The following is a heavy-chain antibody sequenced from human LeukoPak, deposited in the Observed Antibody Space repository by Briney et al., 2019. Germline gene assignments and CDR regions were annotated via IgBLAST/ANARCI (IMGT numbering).Heavy chain of an antibody. Sequence: KSSETLSLTCTVSGGSISSYYWSWIRQPPGKGLEWIGYIYYSGSTSYNPSLKSRVTISVDTSKNQFSLKLSSVTAADTAVYYCGRVVDCSSTSCYSGYYYYGMDVWGQGTTVTVSS. D-gene: IGHD2-2*01. CDR3: GRVVDCSSTSCYSGYYYYGMDV. J-gene: IGHJ6*02. CDR1: GGSISSYY. V-gene: IGHV4-59*01. CDR2: IYYSGST.